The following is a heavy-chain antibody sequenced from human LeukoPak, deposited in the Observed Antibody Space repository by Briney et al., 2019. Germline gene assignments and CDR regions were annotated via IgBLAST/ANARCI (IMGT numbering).Heavy chain of an antibody. CDR1: GFTFSSYA. J-gene: IGHJ4*02. CDR3: AAYCSSTSCLDY. CDR2: ISGSGGST. Sequence: GGSLRLSCAASGFTFSSYAMSWVRQAPGKGLEWVSAISGSGGSTYYADSVKGRFTISRDNSKNTLYLQMSSLRAEDTAVYYCAAYCSSTSCLDYWGQGTLVTVSS. V-gene: IGHV3-23*01. D-gene: IGHD2-2*01.